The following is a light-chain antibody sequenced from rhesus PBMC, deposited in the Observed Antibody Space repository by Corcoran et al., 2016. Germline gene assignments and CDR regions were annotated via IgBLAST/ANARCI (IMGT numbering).Light chain of an antibody. J-gene: IGKJ1*01. V-gene: IGKV1-44*03. CDR3: QQHNSHPWT. CDR1: QTISSY. Sequence: DIQMTQSPSSLSASVGDRVTITCRASQTISSYLAWYQQKPGKVPKLLISAASTLQSGVPSRFSGSGFGTDFMLTVSSLQPEDFATYYCQQHNSHPWTFGQGTKVEIK. CDR2: AAS.